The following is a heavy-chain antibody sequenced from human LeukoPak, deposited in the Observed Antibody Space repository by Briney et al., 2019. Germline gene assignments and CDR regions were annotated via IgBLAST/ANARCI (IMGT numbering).Heavy chain of an antibody. J-gene: IGHJ6*03. D-gene: IGHD5-12*01. CDR3: ARPTTRYYMDV. Sequence: GGSLRLSCAASGFAVSNNYMSWVRQAPGKELEWVSVIYSEGTTYYGDAVKGRFTISRDDSKNTLYLQMNSLRAEDTAVYYCARPTTRYYMDVWGKGTTVTVSS. V-gene: IGHV3-53*01. CDR1: GFAVSNNY. CDR2: IYSEGTT.